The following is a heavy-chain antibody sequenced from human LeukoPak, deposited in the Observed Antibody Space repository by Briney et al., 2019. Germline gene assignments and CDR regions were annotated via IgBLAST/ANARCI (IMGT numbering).Heavy chain of an antibody. Sequence: ASVKVSCKASGYTFTSYDINWVRQATGQGLEWMGWMNPNSGNTGYAQKFQGRVTMTRNTSISTAYMELSSLRSEDTAVYYCARGRPDILTGYYSPRGQGTLVTVSS. CDR3: ARGRPDILTGYYSP. V-gene: IGHV1-8*01. CDR2: MNPNSGNT. J-gene: IGHJ5*02. CDR1: GYTFTSYD. D-gene: IGHD3-9*01.